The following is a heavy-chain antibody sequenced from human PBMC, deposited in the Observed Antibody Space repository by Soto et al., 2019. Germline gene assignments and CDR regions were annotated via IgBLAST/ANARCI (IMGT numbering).Heavy chain of an antibody. V-gene: IGHV3-53*02. D-gene: IGHD6-13*01. CDR1: GFTVSSNY. CDR3: ARDGAAAGTVKFGMDV. J-gene: IGHJ6*02. CDR2: IYSGGST. Sequence: EVQLVETGGGLIQPGGSLRLSCAASGFTVSSNYMSWVRQAPGKGLEWVSVIYSGGSTYYADSVKGRFTISRDNSKNTRYLQMNSLRAEDTAVYYCARDGAAAGTVKFGMDVWGQGTTVTVSS.